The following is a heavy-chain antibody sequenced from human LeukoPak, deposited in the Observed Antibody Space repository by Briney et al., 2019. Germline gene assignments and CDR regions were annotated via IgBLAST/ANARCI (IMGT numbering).Heavy chain of an antibody. CDR3: AKEEQQLLDAFDI. CDR2: ISGSSSTI. Sequence: PGGSLRLSCAASGFTFSSYSMNWVRQAPGKGLEWVSYISGSSSTIHYADSVKGRFTISRDNSKNTLYLQMNSLRAEDTAVYYCAKEEQQLLDAFDIWGQGTMVTVSS. D-gene: IGHD6-13*01. V-gene: IGHV3-48*01. CDR1: GFTFSSYS. J-gene: IGHJ3*02.